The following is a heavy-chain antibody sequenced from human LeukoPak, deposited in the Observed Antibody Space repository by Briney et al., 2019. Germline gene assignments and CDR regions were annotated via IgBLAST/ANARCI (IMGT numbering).Heavy chain of an antibody. CDR3: ARRRSTSWYDY. V-gene: IGHV4-38-2*01. J-gene: IGHJ4*02. CDR1: GGSFSGYY. CDR2: IYYSGTT. D-gene: IGHD6-13*01. Sequence: PSETLSLTCAVYGGSFSGYYGGWIRQPPGKGLEWIGSIYYSGTTYYNPSLKSRVTISVDTSKNQFSLKLSSVTAADTAVYYCARRRSTSWYDYWGQGTLVTVSS.